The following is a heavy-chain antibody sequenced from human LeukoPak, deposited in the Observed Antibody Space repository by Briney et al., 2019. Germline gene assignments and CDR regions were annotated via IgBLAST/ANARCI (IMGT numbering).Heavy chain of an antibody. Sequence: GSLRLSCAASGFTFSSYAMTWVRQAPGKGLEWVSGISSSGGTTYHADSVKGRFTNSRDNSKNTLYLQMNSLRAEDTAVYYCVRKASYYDSSEDGYFDLWGRGTLVTVSS. CDR3: VRKASYYDSSEDGYFDL. CDR2: ISSSGGTT. V-gene: IGHV3-23*01. CDR1: GFTFSSYA. J-gene: IGHJ2*01. D-gene: IGHD3-22*01.